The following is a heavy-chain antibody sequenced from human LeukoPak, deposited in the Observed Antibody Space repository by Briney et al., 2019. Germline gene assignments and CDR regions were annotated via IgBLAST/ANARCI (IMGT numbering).Heavy chain of an antibody. CDR3: AKDGGLWVSAHWGDS. CDR1: GFTFSSYT. D-gene: IGHD7-27*01. Sequence: GGSLRLSCAASGFTFSSYTMSWVRQAPGKGLEWVSTITTSDGNTYYADSVKGRFTVSRDNSKNTLFLKMNSLRAEDTAVYYCAKDGGLWVSAHWGDSWGRGTLVTVSS. J-gene: IGHJ4*02. V-gene: IGHV3-23*01. CDR2: ITTSDGNT.